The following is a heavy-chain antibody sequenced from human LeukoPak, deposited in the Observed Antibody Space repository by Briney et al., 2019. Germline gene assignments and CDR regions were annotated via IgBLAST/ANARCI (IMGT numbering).Heavy chain of an antibody. J-gene: IGHJ4*02. Sequence: GGSLRLSCAASGFTFSDYSMNWVRQAPGKGPEWVSSISDDSNYIYYADSVKGRFTISRDNAKNSLYLQMNSLRAEDTAVYYCANHLACGSTSCPSFDYWGQGTLVTVSS. CDR2: ISDDSNYI. CDR1: GFTFSDYS. V-gene: IGHV3-21*01. D-gene: IGHD2-2*01. CDR3: ANHLACGSTSCPSFDY.